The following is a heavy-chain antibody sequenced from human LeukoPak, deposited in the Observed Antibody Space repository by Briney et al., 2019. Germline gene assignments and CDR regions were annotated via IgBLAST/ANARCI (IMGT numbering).Heavy chain of an antibody. CDR3: ARVIVATNTFDAFDI. CDR1: GFTFSSYA. Sequence: GGSLRLSCAASGFTFSSYAMSWVRQAPGKGLEWVSIIYSGGSTYHADSVKGRFTISRDNSKNTLYLQMNSLRAEDTAVYYCARVIVATNTFDAFDIWGQGTMVTVSS. CDR2: IYSGGST. J-gene: IGHJ3*02. D-gene: IGHD5-12*01. V-gene: IGHV3-23*03.